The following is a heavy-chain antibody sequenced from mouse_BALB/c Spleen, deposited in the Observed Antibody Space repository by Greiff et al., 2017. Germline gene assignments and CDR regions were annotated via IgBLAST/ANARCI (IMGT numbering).Heavy chain of an antibody. V-gene: IGHV3-6*02. Sequence: EVQRVESGPGLVKPSQSLSLTCSVTGYSITSGYYWNWIRQFPGNKLEWMGYISYDGSNNYNPSLKNRISITRDTSKNQFFLKLNSVTTEDTATYYCARRDTTVVFDYWGQGTTLTVSS. J-gene: IGHJ2*01. CDR3: ARRDTTVVFDY. CDR1: GYSITSGYY. CDR2: ISYDGSN. D-gene: IGHD1-1*01.